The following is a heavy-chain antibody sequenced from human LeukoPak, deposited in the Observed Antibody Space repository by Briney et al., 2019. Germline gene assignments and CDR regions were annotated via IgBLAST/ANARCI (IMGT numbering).Heavy chain of an antibody. V-gene: IGHV3-7*03. CDR2: IKQDGSEK. CDR3: ARVGSYSPFEYFQH. J-gene: IGHJ1*01. Sequence: GGSLRLSCAASGFTFSTYWMTWVRQAPGKGLEWVANIKQDGSEKYYEDSMKGRFTISRDNAKSSLYLQMKSLRAEDTALYYCARVGSYSPFEYFQHWGQGTLVTVSS. D-gene: IGHD1-26*01. CDR1: GFTFSTYW.